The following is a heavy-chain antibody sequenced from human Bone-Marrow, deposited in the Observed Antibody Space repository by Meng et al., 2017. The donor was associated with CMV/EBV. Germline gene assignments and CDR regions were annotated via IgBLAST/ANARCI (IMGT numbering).Heavy chain of an antibody. V-gene: IGHV3-21*04. Sequence: GESLKISCAASGFTFSSYSMNWVRQAPGKGLEWVSSISSSSSYIYYADSVKGRFTISRDNAKNSLYLQMNSLRAEDTGVYYCAKGAIFGVTAPDYWGQGTLVTVSS. D-gene: IGHD3-3*01. CDR1: GFTFSSYS. J-gene: IGHJ4*02. CDR2: ISSSSSYI. CDR3: AKGAIFGVTAPDY.